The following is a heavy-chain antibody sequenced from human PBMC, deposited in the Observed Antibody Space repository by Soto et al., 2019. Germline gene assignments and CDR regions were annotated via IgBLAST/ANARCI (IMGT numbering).Heavy chain of an antibody. Sequence: QVQVVQSGAEVKNPGAAVKVSCKASGDTFTDYYIHWVRQAPGQGLEWMGTVNPSGGHTTYAQHFLGRMTMTRDTSTSTLYMELTSLTSEDTAVYYCARGGHVVVVTAALDYWGQATLVTVSS. CDR1: GDTFTDYY. CDR2: VNPSGGHT. J-gene: IGHJ4*02. D-gene: IGHD2-21*02. CDR3: ARGGHVVVVTAALDY. V-gene: IGHV1-46*01.